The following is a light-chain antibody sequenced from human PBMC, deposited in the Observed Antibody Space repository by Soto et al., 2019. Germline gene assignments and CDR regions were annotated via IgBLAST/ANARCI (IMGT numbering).Light chain of an antibody. J-gene: IGLJ1*01. CDR1: SSDVGGYNY. V-gene: IGLV2-14*01. Sequence: QSVLTQPASVSGSPGQSITISCTGTSSDVGGYNYVSWHQQHRDKAPKRMIYEVSNRPSRVSNRFSGSKSGHTASLAISGLQSEDEADYFCASYTSYCTLDGFGTGTKLTVL. CDR2: EVS. CDR3: ASYTSYCTLDG.